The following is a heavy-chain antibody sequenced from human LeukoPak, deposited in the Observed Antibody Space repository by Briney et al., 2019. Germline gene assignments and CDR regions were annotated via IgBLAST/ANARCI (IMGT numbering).Heavy chain of an antibody. V-gene: IGHV3-21*01. Sequence: GGSLRLSCAASGFTFSSYSMNWVRQAPGKGLEWVSSISSSSSYIYYADSVKGRFTISRDKAKNSLYLQMNSLRAEDTAVYYCARAGSSSSGPSVYWGQGTLVTVSS. CDR1: GFTFSSYS. D-gene: IGHD6-6*01. J-gene: IGHJ4*02. CDR3: ARAGSSSSGPSVY. CDR2: ISSSSSYI.